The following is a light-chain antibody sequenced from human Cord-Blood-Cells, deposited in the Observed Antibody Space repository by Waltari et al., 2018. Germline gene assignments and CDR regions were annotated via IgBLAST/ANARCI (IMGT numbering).Light chain of an antibody. V-gene: IGLV2-14*01. J-gene: IGLJ1*01. CDR2: DVS. Sequence: QSALTQPASVSGPPGQSIPISCPATSSDAGGYNYVSWYQQHPGKAPKLMIYDVSNRPSGVSNRFSGSKSGNTASLTISGLQAEDEADYYCSSYTSSSTLVFGTGTKVTVL. CDR1: SSDAGGYNY. CDR3: SSYTSSSTLV.